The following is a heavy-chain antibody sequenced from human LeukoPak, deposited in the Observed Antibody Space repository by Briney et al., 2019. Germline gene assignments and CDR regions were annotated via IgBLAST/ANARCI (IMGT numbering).Heavy chain of an antibody. Sequence: ASVKVSCKASGYTFTSYYMHWVRQAPGQGLEWMGIINPSGGSTSYAQKFQGRVTMTRDTSTSSVYMELSSLRSEDTAVYYCARETPRGSSGSLSPFDYWGQGTLVTVSS. D-gene: IGHD6-25*01. CDR3: ARETPRGSSGSLSPFDY. J-gene: IGHJ4*02. CDR1: GYTFTSYY. V-gene: IGHV1-46*01. CDR2: INPSGGST.